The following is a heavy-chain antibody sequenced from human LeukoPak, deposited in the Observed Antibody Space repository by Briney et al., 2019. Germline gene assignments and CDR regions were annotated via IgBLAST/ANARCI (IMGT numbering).Heavy chain of an antibody. Sequence: GGSLGLSCAASGFTFSSYSMNGVRQAPGKGLGWVSSISSSSSYIYYADSVKGRFTISRDNSNNSLYLAMNSLRAEDTAVYYCARDYVDRAMVFDYWGQGTLVTVSS. CDR1: GFTFSSYS. J-gene: IGHJ4*02. CDR3: ARDYVDRAMVFDY. D-gene: IGHD5-18*01. V-gene: IGHV3-21*01. CDR2: ISSSSSYI.